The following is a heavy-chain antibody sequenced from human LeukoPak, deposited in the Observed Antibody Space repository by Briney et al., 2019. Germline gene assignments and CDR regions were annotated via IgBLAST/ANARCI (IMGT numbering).Heavy chain of an antibody. V-gene: IGHV1-18*01. D-gene: IGHD3-10*01. J-gene: IGHJ6*03. CDR2: ISAYNGNT. Sequence: ASVKVSCKASGYTFTSYGISWVRQAPGQGLEWMGWISAYNGNTNYAQKLQGRVTMTTDTPTSTAYMELRSLRSDDTAVYYCARDWYGELTAQPTDRDYYYYYYMDVWGKGTTVTVS. CDR3: ARDWYGELTAQPTDRDYYYYYYMDV. CDR1: GYTFTSYG.